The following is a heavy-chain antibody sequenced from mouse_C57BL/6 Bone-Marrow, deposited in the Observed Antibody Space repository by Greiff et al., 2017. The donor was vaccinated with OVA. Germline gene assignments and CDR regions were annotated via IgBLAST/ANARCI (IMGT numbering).Heavy chain of an antibody. D-gene: IGHD2-5*01. J-gene: IGHJ3*01. Sequence: QVQLQQSGAELARPGASVKLSCKASGYTFTSYGISWVKQRTGQGLEWIGEIYPRSGNTYYNEKFKGKATLTADKSSSTAYMELRSLTSEDSAVYFCARTYYSNYDWFAYWGQGTLVTVSA. V-gene: IGHV1-81*01. CDR1: GYTFTSYG. CDR3: ARTYYSNYDWFAY. CDR2: IYPRSGNT.